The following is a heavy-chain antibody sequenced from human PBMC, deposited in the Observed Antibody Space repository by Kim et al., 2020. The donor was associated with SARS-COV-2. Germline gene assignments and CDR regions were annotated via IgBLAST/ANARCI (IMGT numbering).Heavy chain of an antibody. D-gene: IGHD4-17*01. V-gene: IGHV4-59*13. Sequence: SETLSLTCTVSGGSISSYYWSWIRQPPGKGLEWIGYIYYSGSTNYNPSLKSRVTISVDTSKNQFSLKLSSVTAADMAVYYCARVPQNYGDYVLDYWGQGTLVTVSS. CDR3: ARVPQNYGDYVLDY. CDR1: GGSISSYY. CDR2: IYYSGST. J-gene: IGHJ4*02.